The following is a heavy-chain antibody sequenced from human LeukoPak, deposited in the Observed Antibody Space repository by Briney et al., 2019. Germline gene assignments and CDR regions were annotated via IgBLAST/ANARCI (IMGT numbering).Heavy chain of an antibody. CDR2: ISGSGNKT. V-gene: IGHV3-23*01. J-gene: IGHJ6*02. CDR1: GFTFSSYA. D-gene: IGHD2-15*01. Sequence: GGSLRLSCAASGFTFSSYAMSWVRQAPGKGLEWVSSISGSGNKTYYADSVKGRFTISRDNSKNTLFLQMNSLRAEDTAVYYCAKNLYCGGGSCYPSALGMDVWGQGTTVTVSS. CDR3: AKNLYCGGGSCYPSALGMDV.